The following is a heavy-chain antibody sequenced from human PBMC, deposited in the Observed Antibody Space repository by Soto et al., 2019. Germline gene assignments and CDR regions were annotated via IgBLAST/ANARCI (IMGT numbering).Heavy chain of an antibody. CDR1: GYTFTSYY. Sequence: GASVKVSCKASGYTFTSYYMHWVRQAPGQGLEWMGIINPSGGSTSYAQKFQGRVTMTRDTSTSTVYMELSSLRSEDTAVYYCARDVIAADFLYYYYGMDVWGQGTTVTVSS. CDR3: ARDVIAADFLYYYYGMDV. CDR2: INPSGGST. D-gene: IGHD6-13*01. J-gene: IGHJ6*02. V-gene: IGHV1-46*01.